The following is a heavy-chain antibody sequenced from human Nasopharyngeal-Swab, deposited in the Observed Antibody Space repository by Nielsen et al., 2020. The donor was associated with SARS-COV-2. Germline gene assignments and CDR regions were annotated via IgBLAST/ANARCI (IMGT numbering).Heavy chain of an antibody. V-gene: IGHV1-69*06. CDR3: AREGRGSGYYYYMDV. J-gene: IGHJ6*03. D-gene: IGHD3-10*01. Sequence: WVRQAPGQGLEWMGGIIPIFGTANYAQKFQGRVTITADKSTSTAYMELSSLRSEDTAVYYCAREGRGSGYYYYMDVWGKGTTVT. CDR2: IIPIFGTA.